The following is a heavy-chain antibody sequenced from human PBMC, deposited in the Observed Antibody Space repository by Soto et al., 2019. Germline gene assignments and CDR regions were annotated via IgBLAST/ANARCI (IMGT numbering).Heavy chain of an antibody. D-gene: IGHD3-10*01. CDR2: ISYDGSNK. Sequence: GGSLRLSCAASGFTFSSYGMHWVRQAPGKGLEWVAVISYDGSNKYYADSVKGRFTISRDNSKNTLYLQMNSLRAEDTAVYYCAKDPHRFGLKNYYYYYGMDVWGQGTTVTVSS. CDR1: GFTFSSYG. V-gene: IGHV3-30*18. J-gene: IGHJ6*02. CDR3: AKDPHRFGLKNYYYYYGMDV.